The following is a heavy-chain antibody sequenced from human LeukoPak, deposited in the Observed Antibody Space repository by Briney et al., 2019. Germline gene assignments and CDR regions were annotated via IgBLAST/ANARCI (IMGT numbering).Heavy chain of an antibody. CDR2: ISQSGDAK. V-gene: IGHV3-48*03. CDR3: TTQDLGVVPAASHYFDY. J-gene: IGHJ4*02. Sequence: GGSLRLSCAASGCMFDTYAMNWVRQAPGKGLEWVSYISQSGDAKYYADSVKGRFTISRDNARNSLYLQMNSLRADDTAIYYCTTQDLGVVPAASHYFDYWGQGILIIVSA. D-gene: IGHD2-15*01. CDR1: GCMFDTYA.